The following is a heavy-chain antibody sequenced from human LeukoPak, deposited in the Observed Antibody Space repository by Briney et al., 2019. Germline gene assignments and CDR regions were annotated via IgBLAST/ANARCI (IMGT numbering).Heavy chain of an antibody. V-gene: IGHV1-46*01. CDR3: AREESGGYFDY. CDR1: GYTFTSYY. Sequence: ASVKVSCKASGYTFTSYYMHWVRQAPGQGLEWMGVSNPSGVGTNYAQKLQGRVTMTRDTSTTTVYMELSSLRSVDTAVYYCAREESGGYFDYWGQGTLVTVSS. D-gene: IGHD2-8*02. CDR2: SNPSGVGT. J-gene: IGHJ4*02.